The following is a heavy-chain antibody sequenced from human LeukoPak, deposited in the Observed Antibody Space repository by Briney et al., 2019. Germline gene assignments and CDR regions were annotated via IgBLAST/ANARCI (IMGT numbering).Heavy chain of an antibody. V-gene: IGHV3-33*01. Sequence: GGSLRLSCAASGFTFSGFGMHWVRQAPGKGLEWVGVIWYDGSNKYDADSVKGRFIISRDNSKNTLYLQMNSLRAEDTAVYYCARARGGQWGYSDSWGQGTLVTVSS. D-gene: IGHD1-26*01. CDR1: GFTFSGFG. J-gene: IGHJ4*02. CDR2: IWYDGSNK. CDR3: ARARGGQWGYSDS.